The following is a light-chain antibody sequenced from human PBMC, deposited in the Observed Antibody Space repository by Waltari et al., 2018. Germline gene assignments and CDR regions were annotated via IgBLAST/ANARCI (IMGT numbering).Light chain of an antibody. Sequence: SYELTQPPSVSVSPGQTATITCSGDALSTKFVYWFQQKSGQAPVLLIHEDNKRPSGIPERFSGSSSGTVATLTASGAQVEDEADYYCYSADSSGIYVVFGGGTKLTV. CDR2: EDN. V-gene: IGLV3-10*01. CDR1: ALSTKF. J-gene: IGLJ2*01. CDR3: YSADSSGIYVV.